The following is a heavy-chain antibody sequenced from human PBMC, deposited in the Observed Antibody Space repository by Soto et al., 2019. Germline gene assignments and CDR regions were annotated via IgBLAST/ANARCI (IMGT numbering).Heavy chain of an antibody. D-gene: IGHD2-8*01. V-gene: IGHV3-23*01. J-gene: IGHJ4*02. CDR3: AKDRQSGVYAIPDY. CDR2: ISGSGGST. CDR1: GFTFSSYA. Sequence: EVQLLESGGGLVQPGGSMRLSCAASGFTFSSYAMSWVRQAPGKGLEWVSAISGSGGSTYYADSVKGRFTISRDNSKNTLYLQMNSLRAEDTAVYYCAKDRQSGVYAIPDYWGQGTLVTVSS.